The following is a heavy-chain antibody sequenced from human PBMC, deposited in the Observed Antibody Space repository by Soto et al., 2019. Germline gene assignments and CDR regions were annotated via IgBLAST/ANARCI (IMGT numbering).Heavy chain of an antibody. Sequence: PSETLSLTCAVSGDSISSNNWWSWVRQPPGKGLEWIGEIYHSGTINYNPSLKSRITMSVDKSNNQFSLKLSSVTAADTAVYYCARGSGWSKLDYWGQGILVTVSS. CDR2: IYHSGTI. V-gene: IGHV4-4*02. D-gene: IGHD6-19*01. CDR1: GDSISSNNW. J-gene: IGHJ4*02. CDR3: ARGSGWSKLDY.